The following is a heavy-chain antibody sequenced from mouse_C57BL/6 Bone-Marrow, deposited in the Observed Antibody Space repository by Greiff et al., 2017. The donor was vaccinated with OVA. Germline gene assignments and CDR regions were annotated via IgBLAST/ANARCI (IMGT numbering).Heavy chain of an antibody. Sequence: VQLQQPGAELVKPGASVKLSCKASGYTFTSYWMHWVKQRPGQGLEWIGMIHPNSGSTNYNEKFKSKATLTVDKSSSTAYMQLSSLTSEDSAVYYCARGYDYERYFDVWGTGTTVTVSS. D-gene: IGHD2-4*01. CDR1: GYTFTSYW. V-gene: IGHV1-64*01. CDR2: IHPNSGST. CDR3: ARGYDYERYFDV. J-gene: IGHJ1*03.